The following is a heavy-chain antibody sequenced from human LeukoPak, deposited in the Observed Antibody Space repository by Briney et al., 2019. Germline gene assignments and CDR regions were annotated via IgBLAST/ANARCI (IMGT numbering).Heavy chain of an antibody. CDR2: IFGDGGGD. CDR3: AKQEGWDLGNYYADH. V-gene: IGHV3-23*01. J-gene: IGHJ5*02. CDR1: GFTFKDYA. Sequence: GGSLRLSCTASGFTFKDYATSWVRQAPGKGLEGTSPIFGDGGGDYYADSVRGRFTMSRDNSKNTLYLQMNSLRGDDTAVYYCAKQEGWDLGNYYADHWGRGTLVTVSS. D-gene: IGHD1-26*01.